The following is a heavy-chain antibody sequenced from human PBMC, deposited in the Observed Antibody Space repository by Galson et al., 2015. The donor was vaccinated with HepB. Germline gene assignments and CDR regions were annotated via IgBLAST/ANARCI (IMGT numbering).Heavy chain of an antibody. D-gene: IGHD6-13*01. CDR3: ARDRSSYGIAAAGRFDY. V-gene: IGHV3-48*01. Sequence: SLRLSCAASGFTFSSYSMNWVRQAPGKGLEWVSYISSSSSTIYYADSVKGRFTISRDNAKNSLYLQMNSLRAEDTAVYYCARDRSSYGIAAAGRFDYWGQGTLVTVSS. J-gene: IGHJ4*02. CDR2: ISSSSSTI. CDR1: GFTFSSYS.